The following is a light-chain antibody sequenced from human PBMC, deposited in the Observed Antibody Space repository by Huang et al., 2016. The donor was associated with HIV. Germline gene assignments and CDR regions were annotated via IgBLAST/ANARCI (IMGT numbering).Light chain of an antibody. CDR1: QGIGNK. CDR3: QQYNRWPRT. CDR2: DAS. J-gene: IGKJ2*01. Sequence: TQSPVTLSVSPGERVTLSCRASQGIGNKLAWYQLKPGQAPRLLIFDASYRATDIPARFSGGGSEIDFTLTISDLQSGDSAVYYCQQYNRWPRTFGQGTKVDIK. V-gene: IGKV3-15*01.